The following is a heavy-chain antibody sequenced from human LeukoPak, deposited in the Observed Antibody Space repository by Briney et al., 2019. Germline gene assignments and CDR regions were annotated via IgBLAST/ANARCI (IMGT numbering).Heavy chain of an antibody. CDR1: GFTFSSYW. CDR3: ARDGYNYYMDV. J-gene: IGHJ6*03. CDR2: INTDGSST. Sequence: GGSLRLSCAASGFTFSSYWMHWVRQAPGKGLVWVSRINTDGSSTSYADSVKGRFTIPRDNAKNTLYLQMNSLRAEDTAVYYCARDGYNYYMDVWGKGTTVTVS. V-gene: IGHV3-74*01.